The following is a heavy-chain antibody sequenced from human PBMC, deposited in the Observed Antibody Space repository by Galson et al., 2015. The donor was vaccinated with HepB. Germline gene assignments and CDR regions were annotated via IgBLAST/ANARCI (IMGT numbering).Heavy chain of an antibody. CDR2: INPSGGST. CDR3: ARDAMVRPTPGAFDI. J-gene: IGHJ3*02. D-gene: IGHD3-10*01. Sequence: SVKVSCKASGYTFTSYYMHWVRQAPGQGLEWMGIINPSGGSTSYAQKFQGRVTMTRGTSTSTVYMELSSLRSEDTAVYYCARDAMVRPTPGAFDIWGQGTMVTVSS. CDR1: GYTFTSYY. V-gene: IGHV1-46*01.